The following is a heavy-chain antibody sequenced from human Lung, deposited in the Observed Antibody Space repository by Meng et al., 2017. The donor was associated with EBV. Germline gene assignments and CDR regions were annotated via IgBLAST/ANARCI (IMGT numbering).Heavy chain of an antibody. CDR3: TPFDY. CDR2: ITYDGTKK. Sequence: HVLLVESGGGVVQPGGSLGLSCVASGFAFSKFGIHWVRQAPGKGLEWVAVITYDGTKKYYADSVEGRFTISRDNSKNTLFLQMNSLKVEDTAVYYCTPFDYWGQGTLVTVSS. V-gene: IGHV3-30*03. CDR1: GFAFSKFG. J-gene: IGHJ4*02.